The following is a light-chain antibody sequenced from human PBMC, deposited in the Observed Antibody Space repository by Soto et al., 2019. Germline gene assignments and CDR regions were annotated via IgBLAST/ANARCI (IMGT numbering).Light chain of an antibody. CDR2: DAS. J-gene: IGKJ4*01. V-gene: IGKV3-11*01. CDR1: QSVSSN. CDR3: QLRSNWPPIT. Sequence: EIVLTQSPATLSLSPGERATLSCRASQSVSSNFACYQQKPGQAPRLLLYDASNRATVIPARFSGSGSGTDFTLTSSSLEPEYFAFYYCQLRSNWPPITFGGGTKVEIK.